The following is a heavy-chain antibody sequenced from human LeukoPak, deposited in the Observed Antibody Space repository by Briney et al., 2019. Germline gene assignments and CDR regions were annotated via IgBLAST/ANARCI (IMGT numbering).Heavy chain of an antibody. CDR2: IYHSGST. J-gene: IGHJ5*02. D-gene: IGHD3-22*01. V-gene: IGHV4-39*07. CDR3: ARDTGYYDSSGYTAGFDP. Sequence: KPSETLSLTCTVSGGSISSSSYYWGWIRQPPGKGLEWIGSIYHSGSTYYNPSLKSRVTISVDTSKNQFSLKLSSVTAADTAVYYCARDTGYYDSSGYTAGFDPWGQGTLVTVSS. CDR1: GGSISSSSYY.